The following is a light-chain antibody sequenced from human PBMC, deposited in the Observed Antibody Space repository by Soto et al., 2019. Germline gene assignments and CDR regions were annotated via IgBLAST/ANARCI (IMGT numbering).Light chain of an antibody. CDR1: QTITSY. CDR2: AAS. Sequence: DIQMTQSPSSLSASVGDRVTITCRASQTITSYLNWYQHKPGKAPKLLIYAASSLQSGVPSRFSGSGSGTDFTLTISSLHPADFATYYCQQSYSIPFTFGPGTKVDIK. J-gene: IGKJ3*01. V-gene: IGKV1-39*01. CDR3: QQSYSIPFT.